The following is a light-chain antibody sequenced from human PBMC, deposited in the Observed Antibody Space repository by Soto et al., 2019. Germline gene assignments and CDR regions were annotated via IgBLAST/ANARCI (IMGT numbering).Light chain of an antibody. Sequence: DIQMTQSPSTLSASVGDRVTITCRASQSISSWLAWYQQKPGKAPKLLIYDAASLESGVPSRFSGSGSGTEFTLTISSLQPDDFATYYCQQYNSYHFTCGTGTKVDIK. J-gene: IGKJ3*01. CDR2: DAA. CDR3: QQYNSYHFT. V-gene: IGKV1-5*01. CDR1: QSISSW.